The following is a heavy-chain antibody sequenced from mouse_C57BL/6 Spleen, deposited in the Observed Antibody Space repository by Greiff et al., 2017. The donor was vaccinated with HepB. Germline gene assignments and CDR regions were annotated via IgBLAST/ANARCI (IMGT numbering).Heavy chain of an antibody. Sequence: QVQLQQPGTELVKPGASVKLSCKASGYTFTSYWMHWVKQRPGQGLEWIGNINPSNGGTNYNEKFKSKATLTVDKSSSTAYMQLSSLTSEDAAVYDCARFEFITTVDYCDDWGQGTTLTVSS. CDR3: ARFEFITTVDYCDD. CDR1: GYTFTSYW. J-gene: IGHJ2*01. D-gene: IGHD1-1*01. V-gene: IGHV1-53*01. CDR2: INPSNGGT.